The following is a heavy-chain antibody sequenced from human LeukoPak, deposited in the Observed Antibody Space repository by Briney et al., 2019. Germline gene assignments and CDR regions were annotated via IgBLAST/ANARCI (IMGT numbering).Heavy chain of an antibody. J-gene: IGHJ5*02. CDR1: GFTLSGYW. CDR3: AKSDWFDV. V-gene: IGHV3-74*01. CDR2: KNHDGTIS. Sequence: PGGCLILSCEAPGFTLSGYWRHSVRHVPGKGLVLVARKNHDGTISIYADAVKGRFTISRDNDKNTLYLHMNILRAEDTAVYYCAKSDWFDVWGQGTLVTVSS.